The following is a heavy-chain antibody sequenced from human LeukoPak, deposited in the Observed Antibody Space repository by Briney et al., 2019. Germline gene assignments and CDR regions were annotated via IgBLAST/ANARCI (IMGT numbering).Heavy chain of an antibody. D-gene: IGHD3-10*01. CDR1: GGSFSGYY. CDR2: INHSGST. Sequence: PSETLSLTCAVYGGSFSGYYWSWIRQPPGKGLEWIGEINHSGSTNYNPSLKSRVTISVDTSKNQFSLKLSSVTAADTAVYYCARGLWFGELSCAFDIWGQGTMVTVSS. V-gene: IGHV4-34*01. CDR3: ARGLWFGELSCAFDI. J-gene: IGHJ3*02.